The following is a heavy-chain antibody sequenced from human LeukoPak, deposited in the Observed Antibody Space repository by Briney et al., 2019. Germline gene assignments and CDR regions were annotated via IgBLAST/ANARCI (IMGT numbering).Heavy chain of an antibody. J-gene: IGHJ4*02. D-gene: IGHD4-17*01. V-gene: IGHV3-48*03. Sequence: PRGALRLSCAASGFTFSSYEMNWVRQAPGKGLEWVSYISSNASTIYYADAEKCRFTISRDNAKNSLYLQMNSLRAEDTAVSYCARVGPLLTVSPGVFDYWGQGTLVTVSS. CDR2: ISSNASTI. CDR1: GFTFSSYE. CDR3: ARVGPLLTVSPGVFDY.